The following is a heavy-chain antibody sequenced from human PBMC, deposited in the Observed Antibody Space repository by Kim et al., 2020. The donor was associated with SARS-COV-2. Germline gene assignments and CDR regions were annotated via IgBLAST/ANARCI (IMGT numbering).Heavy chain of an antibody. Sequence: ASVKVSCKASGYTFTSYGISWVRQAPGQGLEWMGWISAYNGNTNYAQKLQGRVTMTTDTSTSTAYMELRSLRSDDTAVYYCARGEDYGSGEFGIFDYWGQGTLVTVSS. CDR3: ARGEDYGSGEFGIFDY. CDR2: ISAYNGNT. J-gene: IGHJ4*02. V-gene: IGHV1-18*04. CDR1: GYTFTSYG. D-gene: IGHD3-10*01.